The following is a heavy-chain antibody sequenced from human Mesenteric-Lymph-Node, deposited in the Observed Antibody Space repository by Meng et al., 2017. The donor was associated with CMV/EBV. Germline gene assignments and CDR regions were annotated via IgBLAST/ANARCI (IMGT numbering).Heavy chain of an antibody. V-gene: IGHV1-2*06. CDR2: INPKTGGR. Sequence: QVQLVQSGAEGKNPGASVRVSCKASGYTFIDYYINWVRQAPGQGLEWMGRINPKTGGRSYAQNFQGRVTMTRDTSINTAYMEVNRLNSDDTAMYYCARDRDTDWYSPFDYWGPGTLVTVSS. D-gene: IGHD3-9*01. J-gene: IGHJ4*02. CDR1: GYTFIDYY. CDR3: ARDRDTDWYSPFDY.